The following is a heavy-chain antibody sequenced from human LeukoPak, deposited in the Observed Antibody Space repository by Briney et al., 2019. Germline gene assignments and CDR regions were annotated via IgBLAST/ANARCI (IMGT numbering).Heavy chain of an antibody. J-gene: IGHJ4*02. Sequence: ASVKVSCKVSGYTLTELSMHWVRQAPGKGLEWMGGFDPEDGETIYAQKFQGRVTMTEDTSTDTAYMELSSLRSEDTAVYYCATLEHQSVGATGGGGVDYWGQGTLVTVSS. CDR3: ATLEHQSVGATGGGGVDY. CDR2: FDPEDGET. CDR1: GYTLTELS. D-gene: IGHD1-26*01. V-gene: IGHV1-24*01.